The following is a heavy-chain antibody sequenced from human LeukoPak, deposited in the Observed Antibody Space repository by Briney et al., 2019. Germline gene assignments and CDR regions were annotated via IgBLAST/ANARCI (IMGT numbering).Heavy chain of an antibody. Sequence: GGSLRLSCAASGFTFSSYGMHWVRQAPGKGLEWVAFIRYDGSNKYYADSVKGRFTISRDNSKNTLYLQMNSLRAEDTAVYYCARSPDTIFGVVTPYYFDYWGQGTLVTVSS. J-gene: IGHJ4*02. CDR2: IRYDGSNK. V-gene: IGHV3-30*02. CDR3: ARSPDTIFGVVTPYYFDY. D-gene: IGHD3-3*01. CDR1: GFTFSSYG.